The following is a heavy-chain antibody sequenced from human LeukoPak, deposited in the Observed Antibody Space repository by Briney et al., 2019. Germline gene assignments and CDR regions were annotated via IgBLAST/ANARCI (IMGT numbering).Heavy chain of an antibody. V-gene: IGHV4-38-2*02. CDR1: GYSISTGYY. Sequence: NPSETLSLTCTVSGYSISTGYYWGWIRQPPGKGLEWIGTIYHSGSTYYNPSLKSRVTISVDTSKNQFSLNLSSVTAADTAVYYCARVWDSTGFDYWGQGTLVTASS. J-gene: IGHJ4*02. CDR2: IYHSGST. D-gene: IGHD3-22*01. CDR3: ARVWDSTGFDY.